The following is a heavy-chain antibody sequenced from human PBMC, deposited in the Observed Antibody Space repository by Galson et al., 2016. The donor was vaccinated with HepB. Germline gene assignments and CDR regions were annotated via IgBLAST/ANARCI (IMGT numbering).Heavy chain of an antibody. Sequence: SLRLSCAASGFTFSSYAMHWVRQAPGKGLEWVAVISYDGSHKYYAASVKGRFTISRDNSKNTLSLQMNSLRAEDTAVYYCAKNDILAGYSAFDYWAREPWSPSP. D-gene: IGHD3-9*01. CDR2: ISYDGSHK. V-gene: IGHV3-30*18. CDR1: GFTFSSYA. CDR3: AKNDILAGYSAFDY. J-gene: IGHJ4*02.